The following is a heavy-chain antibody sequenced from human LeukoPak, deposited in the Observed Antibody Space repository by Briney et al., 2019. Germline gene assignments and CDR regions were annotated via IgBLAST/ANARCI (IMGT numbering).Heavy chain of an antibody. V-gene: IGHV4-59*12. CDR1: GGSISSYY. CDR3: AGDYYDSSGYSP. CDR2: IYYSGST. D-gene: IGHD3-22*01. J-gene: IGHJ5*02. Sequence: PSETLSLTCTVSGGSISSYYWSWIRQPPGKGLEWIGYIYYSGSTNYNPSLKSRVTISVDTSKNQFSLKLSSVTAADTAVYYCAGDYYDSSGYSPWGQGTLVTVSS.